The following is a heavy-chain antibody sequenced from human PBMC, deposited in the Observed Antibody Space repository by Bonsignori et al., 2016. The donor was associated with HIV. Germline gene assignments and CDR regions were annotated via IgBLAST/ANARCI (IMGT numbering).Heavy chain of an antibody. D-gene: IGHD1-26*01. Sequence: RQAPGKGLEWIGEINHSGSTNYNPSLKSRVTISVDTSKNQFSLKLSSVTAADTAVYYCARGRGGVGATTNYYYYMDVWGKGTTVTVSS. CDR3: ARGRGGVGATTNYYYYMDV. J-gene: IGHJ6*03. CDR2: INHSGST. V-gene: IGHV4-34*01.